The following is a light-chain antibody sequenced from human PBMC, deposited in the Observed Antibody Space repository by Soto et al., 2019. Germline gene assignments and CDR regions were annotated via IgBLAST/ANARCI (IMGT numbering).Light chain of an antibody. V-gene: IGKV1-5*03. CDR2: KAS. Sequence: DIQMTQSPSTLSASVGDRVTITCRASQSISNRLAWYQQTPGQAPKLLIFKASTSQTGVPSSFSGSGSGTEFTLNISSLQPGDFATYYCQQYDSYPLTFGHGTKVEV. J-gene: IGKJ1*01. CDR1: QSISNR. CDR3: QQYDSYPLT.